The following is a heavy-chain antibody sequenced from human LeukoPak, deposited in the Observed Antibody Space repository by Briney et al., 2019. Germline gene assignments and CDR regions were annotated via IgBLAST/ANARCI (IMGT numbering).Heavy chain of an antibody. D-gene: IGHD3-10*01. CDR1: GFTISSYA. V-gene: IGHV3-23*01. Sequence: SGGSLRLSCAASGFTISSYAMSWVRQAPGKGLEWVSAISGSGGSTYYADSVKGRFTISRENSKNTLYLQINSLRAEDTAVYYCAKDNDYYGSGSYYTYFDYWGQGTLVTVSS. J-gene: IGHJ4*02. CDR2: ISGSGGST. CDR3: AKDNDYYGSGSYYTYFDY.